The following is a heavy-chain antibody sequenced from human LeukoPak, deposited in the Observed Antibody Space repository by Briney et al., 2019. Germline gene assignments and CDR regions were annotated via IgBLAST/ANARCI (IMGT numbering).Heavy chain of an antibody. CDR1: GFTFSSYG. V-gene: IGHV3-30*18. J-gene: IGHJ4*02. CDR2: ISYDGSNK. Sequence: GGSLKLSCEASGFTFSSYGMHWVRQAPGKGLEWVAVISYDGSNKYYADSVKGRFTISRDNSKNTLYLQMNSLRAEDTAVYYCAKAGGYSYGSDYWGQRTLVTVSS. CDR3: AKAGGYSYGSDY. D-gene: IGHD5-18*01.